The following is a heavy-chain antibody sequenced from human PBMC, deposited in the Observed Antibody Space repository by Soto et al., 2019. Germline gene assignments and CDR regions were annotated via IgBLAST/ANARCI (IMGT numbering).Heavy chain of an antibody. CDR1: GFTFDDYA. V-gene: IGHV3-9*01. Sequence: EVQLVESGGGLVQPGRSLRLCCAASGFTFDDYAMHWVRQAPGKGLEWVSGITWNSGSIGYADSVKGRFTISRDNAKNSLYLQMNSLRAEDTALYYCAKSVSGGATTRFHYWGQGTLVTVSS. J-gene: IGHJ4*02. CDR2: ITWNSGSI. CDR3: AKSVSGGATTRFHY. D-gene: IGHD1-26*01.